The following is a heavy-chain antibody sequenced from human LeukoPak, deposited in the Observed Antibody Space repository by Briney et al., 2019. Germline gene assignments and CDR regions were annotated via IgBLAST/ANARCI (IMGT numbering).Heavy chain of an antibody. J-gene: IGHJ4*02. CDR1: IGSVNSGVYY. V-gene: IGHV4-39*01. Sequence: PSETLSLTCTVSIGSVNSGVYYWGWIRQPPGKGLEWIGSVHSSGNTYYNPSLKSRVTISVDTSKNQFSLKLSSVTAADRAVYYCAKHEGSYYDKSGYTFDFWGQGTLVTVSS. D-gene: IGHD3-22*01. CDR3: AKHEGSYYDKSGYTFDF. CDR2: VHSSGNT.